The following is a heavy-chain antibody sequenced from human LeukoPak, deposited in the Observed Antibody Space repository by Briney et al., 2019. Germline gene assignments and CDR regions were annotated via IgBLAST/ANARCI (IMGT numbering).Heavy chain of an antibody. V-gene: IGHV1-8*01. CDR2: VHPDTGYA. J-gene: IGHJ5*02. D-gene: IGHD1-14*01. CDR1: GYPYTTYE. CDR3: ARGPRNDP. Sequence: ASVKVSCKTSGYPYTTYEINWVRQAAGQGLEWMGWVHPDTGYADYAQKFQGRVTMTSDTSISTAYMELSSLRSDDTAVYFCARGPRNDPWGQGTLVTVSS.